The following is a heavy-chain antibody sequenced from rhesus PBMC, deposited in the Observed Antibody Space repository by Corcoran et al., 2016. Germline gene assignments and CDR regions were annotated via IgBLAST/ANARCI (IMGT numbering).Heavy chain of an antibody. CDR3: TRDGPYNSLDV. J-gene: IGHJ5-2*02. CDR1: GFPFDDYA. V-gene: IGHV3-134*01. D-gene: IGHD3-3*01. CDR2: ISWNSGTI. Sequence: DVQLVESGGGLVKPGGSLRLSCAASGFPFDDYAMSWVRQAPGKGLEWVSRISWNSGTIYYADSVKGRFTISRDNAKNSLFLQMDRLRAEDTAVYYCTRDGPYNSLDVWGRGVLVTVSS.